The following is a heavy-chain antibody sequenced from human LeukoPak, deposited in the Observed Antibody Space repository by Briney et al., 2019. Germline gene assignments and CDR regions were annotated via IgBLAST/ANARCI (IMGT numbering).Heavy chain of an antibody. J-gene: IGHJ4*02. CDR2: ISGSGGST. V-gene: IGHV3-23*01. CDR3: AKEVDIVVVVAANNY. Sequence: PGGSLRLSCAASGFTFSSYAMSWVRQAPGKGLEWVSAISGSGGSTYYADSVKGRFTISRDNSRNTLYLQMNSLRAEDTAVYYCAKEVDIVVVVAANNYWGQGTLVTVSS. CDR1: GFTFSSYA. D-gene: IGHD2-15*01.